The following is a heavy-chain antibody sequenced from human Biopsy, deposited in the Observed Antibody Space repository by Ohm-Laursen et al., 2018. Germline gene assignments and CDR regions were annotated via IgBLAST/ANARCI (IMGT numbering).Heavy chain of an antibody. V-gene: IGHV4-4*07. Sequence: GTLSLTCSVSGGSLSNFYWSWIRQPAGKGLEWIGRMYISGTTNYNPSLKSRVTMSIDTSKDQFSLRLSSVTAADTAVYYCATLYGDDYSYYGLDVWGQGTSVTVSS. CDR1: GGSLSNFY. CDR2: MYISGTT. J-gene: IGHJ6*02. CDR3: ATLYGDDYSYYGLDV. D-gene: IGHD4-17*01.